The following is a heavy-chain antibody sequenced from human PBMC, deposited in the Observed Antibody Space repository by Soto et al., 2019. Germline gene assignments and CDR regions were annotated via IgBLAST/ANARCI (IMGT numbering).Heavy chain of an antibody. D-gene: IGHD2-15*01. CDR1: GGSFSGYY. J-gene: IGHJ5*02. Sequence: QVQLQQWGAGLLKPSETLSLTCAVYGGSFSGYYWSWIRQPPGKGLEGIGEINHSGSTNYNPSLKRRVTISVDTSKNQFSLKLSSVTAADTAVYYCASEGYCSGGSCYERFDPWGQGTLVTVSS. CDR2: INHSGST. V-gene: IGHV4-34*01. CDR3: ASEGYCSGGSCYERFDP.